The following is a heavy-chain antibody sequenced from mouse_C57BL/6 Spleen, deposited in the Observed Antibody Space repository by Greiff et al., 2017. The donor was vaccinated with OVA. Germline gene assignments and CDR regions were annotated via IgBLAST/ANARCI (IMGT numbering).Heavy chain of an antibody. Sequence: EVQLQQSGPELVKPGASVKISCKASGYTFTDYYMNWVKQSHGKSLEWIGDINPNNGGTSYNQKFKGKATLTVDKSSSTAYMELRSLTSEDSAVYYCARFGNYVGWFAYWGQGTLVTVSA. J-gene: IGHJ3*01. CDR3: ARFGNYVGWFAY. D-gene: IGHD2-1*01. V-gene: IGHV1-26*01. CDR1: GYTFTDYY. CDR2: INPNNGGT.